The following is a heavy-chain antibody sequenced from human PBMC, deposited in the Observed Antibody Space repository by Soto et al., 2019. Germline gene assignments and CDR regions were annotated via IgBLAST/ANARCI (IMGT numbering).Heavy chain of an antibody. CDR3: VRGGEDITSPYGMDV. V-gene: IGHV3-21*06. D-gene: IGHD3-16*01. Sequence: EGRLVESGGGLVKPGGSLRLSCAASGFSFSAYTMIWVRQAPGKGLQWVSSVSTGTTYQEYADSVKGRFTISRDDANHLVFLEMESLGPEARAVYYCVRGGEDITSPYGMDVWGQGTTVPVSS. CDR2: VSTGTTYQ. CDR1: GFSFSAYT. J-gene: IGHJ6*02.